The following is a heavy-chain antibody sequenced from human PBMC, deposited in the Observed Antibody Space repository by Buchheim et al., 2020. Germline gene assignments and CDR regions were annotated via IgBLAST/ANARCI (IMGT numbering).Heavy chain of an antibody. CDR3: ATDLRGGYLDF. CDR1: GDTLSTYA. V-gene: IGHV1-69*06. Sequence: QVLLVQSGAEMKKPGSSVKVSCMASGDTLSTYAITWVRQAPGQGLQWMGGIIPILGTTTYSQKFRGRVTITADKSTSTANMELSRLTSEDTAIYYCATDLRGGYLDFWGQGTL. D-gene: IGHD4-23*01. CDR2: IIPILGTT. J-gene: IGHJ4*02.